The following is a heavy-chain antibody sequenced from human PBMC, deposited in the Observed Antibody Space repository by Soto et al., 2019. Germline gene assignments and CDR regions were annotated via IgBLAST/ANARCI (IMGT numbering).Heavy chain of an antibody. D-gene: IGHD3-3*01. CDR3: ARGGTYYDFWSGSPRDAFDI. CDR2: IYYSGST. CDR1: GGSSSGVGYY. V-gene: IGHV4-31*03. Sequence: SQTLCLSCTVAGGSSSGVGYYWSWIRQHPGKGLEWIGYIYYSGSTYYNPSLKSRVTISVDTSKNQFSLKLRSEDTAVYYCARGGTYYDFWSGSPRDAFDIWGQGTMVTVSS. J-gene: IGHJ3*02.